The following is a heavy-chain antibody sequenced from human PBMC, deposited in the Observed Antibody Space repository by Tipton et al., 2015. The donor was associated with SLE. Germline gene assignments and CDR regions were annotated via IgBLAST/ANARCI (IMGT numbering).Heavy chain of an antibody. J-gene: IGHJ2*01. CDR1: GGSISSYY. V-gene: IGHV4-4*09. Sequence: GLVKPSETLSLTCTVSGGSISSYYWSWIWQPPGKGLEWIGYIYTSGSTNYNPSLKSRVTISVDTSKNQFSLKLSSVTAADTAVYYCARLEADWYFDLWGRGTLVTVSS. CDR2: IYTSGST. CDR3: ARLEADWYFDL. D-gene: IGHD5-24*01.